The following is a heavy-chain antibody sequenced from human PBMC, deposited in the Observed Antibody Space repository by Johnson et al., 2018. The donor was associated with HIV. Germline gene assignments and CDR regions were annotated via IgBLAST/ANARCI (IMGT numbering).Heavy chain of an antibody. CDR2: ISYDGSNK. D-gene: IGHD3-22*01. J-gene: IGHJ3*02. CDR1: GFTFSSYA. Sequence: QVQLVESWGGVVQPGGSLRLSCAASGFTFSSYAMHWVRQAPGKGLEWVAVISYDGSNKYYADSVKGRFTISRDNSKNTLYLQMNSLRAEDTAVYYCAREYYYESPEAFDIWGQGTMVTVSS. CDR3: AREYYYESPEAFDI. V-gene: IGHV3-30*14.